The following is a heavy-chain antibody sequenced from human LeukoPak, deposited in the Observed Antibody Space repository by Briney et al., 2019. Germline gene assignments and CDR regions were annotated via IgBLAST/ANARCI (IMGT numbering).Heavy chain of an antibody. V-gene: IGHV3-9*01. CDR3: AKDIGIAVAGTGGFDY. CDR2: ISWRSNSI. CDR1: GFTFHDYA. D-gene: IGHD6-19*01. Sequence: GGSLRLSCAASGFTFHDYAMHWVRQAPGKGLEWVSGISWRSNSIGYADSVKGRFTISRDNAKNSLYLQMNSLRAEDTALYYCAKDIGIAVAGTGGFDYWGQGTLVTVSS. J-gene: IGHJ4*02.